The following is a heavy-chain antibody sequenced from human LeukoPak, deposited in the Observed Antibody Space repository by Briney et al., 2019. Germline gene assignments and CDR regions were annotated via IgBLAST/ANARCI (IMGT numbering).Heavy chain of an antibody. CDR2: IYIFSGST. J-gene: IGHJ3*01. Sequence: SQTLSLTCTVSGGSISSGRNYWTWIRQPAGKGLEWIGRIYIFSGSTNYNPSLKSRVTISVDMSKNQFSLKLSSVTAADTAVCYCARRVWATSMFRDALDVWGQGTVVTVSS. CDR3: ARRVWATSMFRDALDV. V-gene: IGHV4-61*02. CDR1: GGSISSGRNY. D-gene: IGHD1-26*01.